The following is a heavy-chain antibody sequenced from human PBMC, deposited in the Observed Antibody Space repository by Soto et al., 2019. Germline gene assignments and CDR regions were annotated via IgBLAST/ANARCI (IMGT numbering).Heavy chain of an antibody. D-gene: IGHD5-12*01. CDR1: GFTFSSYS. CDR3: ARDLPTIMIDY. CDR2: ISSSSTI. Sequence: LRLSCAASGFTFSSYSMNWVRQAPGKGLEWVSYISSSSTIYYADSVKGRFTISRDNAKNSLYLQMNSLRDEDTAVYYCARDLPTIMIDYWGQGTLVTVSS. J-gene: IGHJ4*02. V-gene: IGHV3-48*02.